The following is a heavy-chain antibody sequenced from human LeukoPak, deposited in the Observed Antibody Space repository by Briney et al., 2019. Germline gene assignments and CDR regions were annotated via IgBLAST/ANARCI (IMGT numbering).Heavy chain of an antibody. CDR2: INHSGST. CDR1: GGSFSGYY. D-gene: IGHD2-15*01. CDR3: ARLVVVVVAAISWFDP. J-gene: IGHJ5*02. V-gene: IGHV4-34*01. Sequence: SETLSLTCAVYGGSFSGYYWSWIRQPPGKGLEWIGEINHSGSTNYNPSLKSRVTISVDTSKNQFSLKLSSVTAADTAVYYCARLVVVVVAAISWFDPWGQGILVTVSS.